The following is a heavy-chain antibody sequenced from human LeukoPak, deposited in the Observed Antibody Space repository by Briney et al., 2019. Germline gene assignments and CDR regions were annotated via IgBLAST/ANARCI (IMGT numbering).Heavy chain of an antibody. CDR2: IYYSGST. CDR1: GYSISSGYY. D-gene: IGHD3-22*01. CDR3: TRDDRGSYYFDY. Sequence: SETLSLTCSVSGYSISSGYYWGWIRQPPGKGLEWIGYIYYSGSTNYNPSLKSRVTISVDTSKNQFSLKLSSVTAADTAVYYCTRDDRGSYYFDYWGQGTLVTVSS. J-gene: IGHJ4*02. V-gene: IGHV4-61*01.